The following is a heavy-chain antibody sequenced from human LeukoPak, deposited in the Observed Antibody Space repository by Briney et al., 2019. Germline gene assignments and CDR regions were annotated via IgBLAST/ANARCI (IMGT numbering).Heavy chain of an antibody. CDR1: GFTFSSYW. D-gene: IGHD6-13*01. CDR3: AREDGAAAGYFDF. J-gene: IGHJ4*02. Sequence: GGSLRLSCAASGFTFSSYWMHWVRQVPGKGLVWVSRMNGDGSSAYTDSVKGRFTISRDNAKNTLYLQMNSLRAEDTAVYYCAREDGAAAGYFDFWGQGTLVIVSA. CDR2: MNGDGSSA. V-gene: IGHV3-74*01.